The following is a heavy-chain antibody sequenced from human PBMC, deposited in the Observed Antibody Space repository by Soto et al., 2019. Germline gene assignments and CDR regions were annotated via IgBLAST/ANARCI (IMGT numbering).Heavy chain of an antibody. CDR1: CYTFASYD. CDR3: ARRAWENSDAFDI. D-gene: IGHD1-26*01. Sequence: SVKVSYKGSCYTFASYDISWVRQAPGQGLEWMGWISAYNGNTNYAQKLQGRVTMTTDTSTSTAYMELRSLTSDETAVYYCARRAWENSDAFDIWGQGTMVTVS. CDR2: ISAYNGNT. J-gene: IGHJ3*02. V-gene: IGHV1-18*04.